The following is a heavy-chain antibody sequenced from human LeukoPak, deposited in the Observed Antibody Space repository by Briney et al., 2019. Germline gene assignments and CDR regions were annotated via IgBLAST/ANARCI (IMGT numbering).Heavy chain of an antibody. Sequence: GGSLRLSCAASGFTFNNYAMSWVRQAPGKGLEWVSAISASGGTTYYADSVKGRFTISRDNSENTLFLKMNSLRAEDTAVYYCAKEPREYCSSTSCPNWFDSWGQGTLVTVSS. CDR3: AKEPREYCSSTSCPNWFDS. D-gene: IGHD2-2*01. J-gene: IGHJ5*01. CDR1: GFTFNNYA. V-gene: IGHV3-23*01. CDR2: ISASGGTT.